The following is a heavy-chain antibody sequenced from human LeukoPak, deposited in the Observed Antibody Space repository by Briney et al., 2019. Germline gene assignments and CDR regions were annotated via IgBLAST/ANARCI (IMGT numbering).Heavy chain of an antibody. Sequence: GGSLRLSCAASGFTFSSYEMNWVRQAPGKGLEWVSYISSSGSTIYYADSVKGRFTISRDNAKNSLYLQMNSLRAEDTAVYYCASGAVGVTTVDWGQGTLVTVSS. CDR1: GFTFSSYE. CDR2: ISSSGSTI. CDR3: ASGAVGVTTVD. J-gene: IGHJ4*02. D-gene: IGHD4-17*01. V-gene: IGHV3-48*03.